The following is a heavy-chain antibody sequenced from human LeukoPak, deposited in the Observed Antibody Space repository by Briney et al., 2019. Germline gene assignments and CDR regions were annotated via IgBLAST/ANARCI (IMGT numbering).Heavy chain of an antibody. CDR3: ATYTHWVAGDV. V-gene: IGHV3-53*01. J-gene: IGHJ6*02. CDR1: GFTVSSNY. Sequence: GGSLRLSCAAAGFTVSSNYMSWIRQAPGKVLEWVSVIYSGGSTYYADSVKGRFTISRDNSKNTLYLQMNSLRAEDTAVYYCATYTHWVAGDVWGQGTTVTVSS. D-gene: IGHD3-16*01. CDR2: IYSGGST.